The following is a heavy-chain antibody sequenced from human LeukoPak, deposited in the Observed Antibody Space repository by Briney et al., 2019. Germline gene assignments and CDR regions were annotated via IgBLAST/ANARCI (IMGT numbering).Heavy chain of an antibody. Sequence: GGSLSLSCAASGFTFSSYAMSWVRQAPGKGLDWVSAISGSGGSTYYADSVKGRFTISRDNSKNTLYLQMNSLRAEDTAVYYCAVYLGYCSSTSCYEVSHYYGMDVWGQGTTVTVSS. V-gene: IGHV3-23*01. J-gene: IGHJ6*02. D-gene: IGHD2-2*01. CDR3: AVYLGYCSSTSCYEVSHYYGMDV. CDR2: ISGSGGST. CDR1: GFTFSSYA.